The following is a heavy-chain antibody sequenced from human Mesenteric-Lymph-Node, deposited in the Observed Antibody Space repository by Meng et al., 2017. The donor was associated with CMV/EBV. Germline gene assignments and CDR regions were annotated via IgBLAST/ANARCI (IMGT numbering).Heavy chain of an antibody. D-gene: IGHD4-17*01. V-gene: IGHV4-34*01. CDR3: ARGSPTYAYYYYYYGMDV. CDR1: GGSFSGYY. CDR2: INHSGST. J-gene: IGHJ6*02. Sequence: GSLRLSCAVYGGSFSGYYWSWIRQPPGKGLEWIGEINHSGSTNYNPSLKSRVTISVDTSKNQFSLKLSSVTAADTAVYYCARGSPTYAYYYYYYGMDVWGQGTTVTVSS.